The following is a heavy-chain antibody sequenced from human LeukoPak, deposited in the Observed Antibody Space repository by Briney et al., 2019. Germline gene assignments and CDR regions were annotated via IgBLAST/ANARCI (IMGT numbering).Heavy chain of an antibody. V-gene: IGHV1-18*01. J-gene: IGHJ4*02. Sequence: ASVKVSCKASGYTFTSYGISWVRQAPGQGLEWMGWISAYNGNTNYAQKLQDRVTMTADTSTSTAYMELRSLRSDDTAVYYCARDSWGLYCGGDCSSIDYWGQGTLVTVSS. CDR1: GYTFTSYG. D-gene: IGHD2-21*02. CDR2: ISAYNGNT. CDR3: ARDSWGLYCGGDCSSIDY.